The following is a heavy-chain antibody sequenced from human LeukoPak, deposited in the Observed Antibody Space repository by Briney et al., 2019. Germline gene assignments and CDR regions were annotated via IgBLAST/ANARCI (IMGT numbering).Heavy chain of an antibody. CDR2: IRSKANSYAT. J-gene: IGHJ3*02. CDR3: TRYAETYCSGGSCYPRAFDI. V-gene: IGHV3-73*01. D-gene: IGHD2-15*01. Sequence: PGGSLRLSCAASGFTFSGSAMHWVRQAPGKGLEWVGRIRSKANSYATAYAASVKGRFTISRDDSKNTAYLQMNSLKTEDTAVYYCTRYAETYCSGGSCYPRAFDIWGQGTMVTVSS. CDR1: GFTFSGSA.